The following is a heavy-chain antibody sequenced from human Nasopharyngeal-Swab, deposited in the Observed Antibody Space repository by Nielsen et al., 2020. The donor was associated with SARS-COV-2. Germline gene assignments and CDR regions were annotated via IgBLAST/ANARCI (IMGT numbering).Heavy chain of an antibody. J-gene: IGHJ6*02. Sequence: SETLSLTCTVSGGSISSSSYYWGWIRQSPGKGLEWIGSIYYSGSTYYNPSLKSRVTISADTSKNQFSLKLSSVTAADTAVYYCVGSSWYGDYYYYYGMDVWGQGTTVTVSS. V-gene: IGHV4-39*07. CDR1: GGSISSSSYY. D-gene: IGHD6-13*01. CDR3: VGSSWYGDYYYYYGMDV. CDR2: IYYSGST.